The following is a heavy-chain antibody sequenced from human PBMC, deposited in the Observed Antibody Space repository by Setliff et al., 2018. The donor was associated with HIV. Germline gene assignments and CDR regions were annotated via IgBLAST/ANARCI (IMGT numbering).Heavy chain of an antibody. CDR2: INHSGSS. Sequence: SETLSLTCAVYGESLSPYFWSWIRQTPEKGLEWIGEINHSGSSNYNPSLKSRVTLSVDTSKNQFSLTLTSVTAADTAVYYCARLVLNYRLNTAMVPWGQGTLVTVSS. D-gene: IGHD5-18*01. J-gene: IGHJ5*02. CDR1: GESLSPYF. CDR3: ARLVLNYRLNTAMVP. V-gene: IGHV4-34*01.